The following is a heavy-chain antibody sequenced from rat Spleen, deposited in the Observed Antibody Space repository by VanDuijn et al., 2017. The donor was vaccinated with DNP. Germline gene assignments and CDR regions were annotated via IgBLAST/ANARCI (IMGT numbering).Heavy chain of an antibody. J-gene: IGHJ3*01. CDR1: GFTFCDCA. CDR2: ISPGADNT. CDR3: ARGNSGFTY. V-gene: IGHV5S13*01. D-gene: IGHD4-3*01. Sequence: EVQLVESGGDFVQPGRSLKLSCAASGFTFCDCAMAWVRQAPTKGLEWVASISPGADNTYYRDSVKGRFTISRDNAKNTQYLQMDSLRSEDTATYYCARGNSGFTYWGQGTLVTVSS.